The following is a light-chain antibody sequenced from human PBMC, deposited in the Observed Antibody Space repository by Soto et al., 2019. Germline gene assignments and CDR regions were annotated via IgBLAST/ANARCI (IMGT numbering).Light chain of an antibody. CDR2: DVT. CDR1: SSDVGGYNY. V-gene: IGLV2-11*01. Sequence: QSVLTQPASVSGSPGQSITISCTGTSSDVGGYNYVSWYQQHPGKAPKLLIYDVTKRPSGVPDRFSGSKSCNTAALTISGLQADDEAEYFCSLYAGSYTWLFGSGTKVTVL. J-gene: IGLJ1*01. CDR3: SLYAGSYTWL.